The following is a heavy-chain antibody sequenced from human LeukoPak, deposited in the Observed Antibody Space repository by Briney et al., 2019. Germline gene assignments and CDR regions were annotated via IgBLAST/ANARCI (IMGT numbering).Heavy chain of an antibody. V-gene: IGHV4-61*05. J-gene: IGHJ4*02. D-gene: IGHD3-22*01. CDR2: IYYSGST. Sequence: PSETLSLTCIVSGDSIRSNSYYWSWIRQPPGKGLEWIGYIYYSGSTNYNPSLKSRVTISVDTSKNQFSLKLSSVTAADTAVYYCAIIPSYYYDSSGNDWFDYWGQGTLVTVSS. CDR3: AIIPSYYYDSSGNDWFDY. CDR1: GDSIRSNSYY.